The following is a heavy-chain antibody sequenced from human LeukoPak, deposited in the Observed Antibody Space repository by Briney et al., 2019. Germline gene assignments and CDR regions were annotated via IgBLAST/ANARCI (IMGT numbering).Heavy chain of an antibody. CDR1: GYSISSGYY. V-gene: IGHV4-38-2*01. CDR3: ARLKSITIFGVVIYDAFDI. D-gene: IGHD3-3*01. CDR2: IYHSGST. Sequence: SETLSLTCAVSGYSISSGYYWGWIRQPPGKGLEWIGSIYHSGSTYYNPSLKSRVTISVDTSKNQFSLKLSFVTAADTAVYYCARLKSITIFGVVIYDAFDIWGQGTMVTVSS. J-gene: IGHJ3*02.